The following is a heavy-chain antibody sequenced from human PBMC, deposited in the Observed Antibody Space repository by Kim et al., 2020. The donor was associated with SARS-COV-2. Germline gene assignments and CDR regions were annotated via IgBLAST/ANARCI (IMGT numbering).Heavy chain of an antibody. J-gene: IGHJ2*01. CDR2: IYYSGST. D-gene: IGHD6-13*01. CDR3: ARRSTSYWYFDL. CDR1: GGSVSSGGSY. Sequence: SQTLSLTCTVSGGSVSSGGSYWRWIRQHPGKGLEWIGYIYYSGSTYYNPSLKSRVTISVDTSKNQFSLILSSVTAADTAVYYCARRSTSYWYFDLWGRGTLVTVSS. V-gene: IGHV4-31*03.